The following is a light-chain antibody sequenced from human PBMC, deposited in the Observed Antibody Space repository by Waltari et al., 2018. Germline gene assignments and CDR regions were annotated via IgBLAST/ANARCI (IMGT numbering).Light chain of an antibody. CDR2: RRE. CDR1: ASNIGNNV. J-gene: IGLJ3*02. Sequence: QSVLTQPPSASGTPGQGVTISCSGGASNIGNNVVHWYQKVPGKAPKRPMWRRERRPAGVPDRFSGSKSGTSASLAICGLQSEDEAEYYCAAWDDSLNGRWVFGGGTKVTVL. CDR3: AAWDDSLNGRWV. V-gene: IGLV1-44*01.